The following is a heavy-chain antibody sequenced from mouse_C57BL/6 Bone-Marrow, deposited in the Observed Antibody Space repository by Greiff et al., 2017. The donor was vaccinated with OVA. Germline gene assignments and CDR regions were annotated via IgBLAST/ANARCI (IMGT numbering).Heavy chain of an antibody. J-gene: IGHJ2*01. CDR2: IYPGNSDT. Sequence: VQLQQSGTVLARPGASVKMSCKTSGYTFTSYWMHWVKQRPGQGLEWIGAIYPGNSDTSYNQKFKGKAKLTAVTSASTAYMEHSSLTNEDSAVXYCTRSITTVVAGDYWGQGTTLTVSS. CDR3: TRSITTVVAGDY. CDR1: GYTFTSYW. V-gene: IGHV1-5*01. D-gene: IGHD1-1*01.